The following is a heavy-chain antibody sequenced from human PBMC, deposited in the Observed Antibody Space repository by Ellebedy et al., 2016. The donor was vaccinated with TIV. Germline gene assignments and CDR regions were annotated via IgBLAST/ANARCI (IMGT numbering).Heavy chain of an antibody. J-gene: IGHJ3*02. V-gene: IGHV3-21*01. CDR1: GFTFSNYN. D-gene: IGHD2-2*01. Sequence: PGGSLRLSCAASGFTFSNYNMNWVRQAPGKGLEWVSSFSGSGPYIYYADSVKGRFTISRDNAKNSLYLQMNRLRAEDTAVYYCAAISSTYGDAFDIWGQGTMVTVSS. CDR2: FSGSGPYI. CDR3: AAISSTYGDAFDI.